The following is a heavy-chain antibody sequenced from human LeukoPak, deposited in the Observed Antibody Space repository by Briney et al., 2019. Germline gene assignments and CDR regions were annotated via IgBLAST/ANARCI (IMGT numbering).Heavy chain of an antibody. CDR2: IFGNGDTT. CDR1: GFSVSIYA. V-gene: IGHV3-23*01. CDR3: AKRNTMVRGGPCFDY. D-gene: IGHD3-10*01. Sequence: GGCLRLSCAASGFSVSIYAMNWVRQAPGKGREWLSIIFGNGDTTYYADSVKGRFTVSRDNSKDTLYLQMNDLRPDDTAIYYCAKRNTMVRGGPCFDYWGQGLLVTVSS. J-gene: IGHJ4*02.